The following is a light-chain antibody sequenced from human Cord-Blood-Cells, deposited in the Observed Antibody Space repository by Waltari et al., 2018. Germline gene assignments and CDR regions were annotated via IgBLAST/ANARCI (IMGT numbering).Light chain of an antibody. CDR3: QQYYSYPFT. V-gene: IGKV1-8*01. Sequence: AIRMTQSPSSFSASTGDRVTITCRASQGISGYLAWYQQKPGKAPKLLIYAASTLQSGVPSRFSGSGSWTDFTLTISCLQSEDFATYYCQQYYSYPFTFGPGTKVDIK. J-gene: IGKJ3*01. CDR2: AAS. CDR1: QGISGY.